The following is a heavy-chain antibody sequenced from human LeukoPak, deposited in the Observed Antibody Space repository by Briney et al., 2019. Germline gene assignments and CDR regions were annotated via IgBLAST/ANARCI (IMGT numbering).Heavy chain of an antibody. CDR3: AKAGYSSGWYGDDAFDI. V-gene: IGHV3-9*03. CDR2: ISWNSGSI. J-gene: IGHJ3*02. Sequence: PGRSLRLSCAASGFTFDDYAMHWVRQAPGKGLAWVSGISWNSGSIGYADSVKGRFTISRDNAKNSLYLQMNSLRAEDMALYYCAKAGYSSGWYGDDAFDIWGQGTMVTVSS. D-gene: IGHD6-19*01. CDR1: GFTFDDYA.